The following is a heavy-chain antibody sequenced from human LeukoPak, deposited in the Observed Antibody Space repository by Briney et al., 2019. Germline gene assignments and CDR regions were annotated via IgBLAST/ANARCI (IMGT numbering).Heavy chain of an antibody. CDR3: ARGPSGSYQYYMDV. V-gene: IGHV1-8*02. Sequence: ASVKVSCKASGYTFTGYYIHWVRQAPGQGLEWMGWMNPNSGNTGYAQKFQGRVTVTRNTSTSTAYMELSSLISEDTAVYYCARGPSGSYQYYMDVWGKGTTVTISS. D-gene: IGHD3-10*01. CDR2: MNPNSGNT. J-gene: IGHJ6*03. CDR1: GYTFTGYY.